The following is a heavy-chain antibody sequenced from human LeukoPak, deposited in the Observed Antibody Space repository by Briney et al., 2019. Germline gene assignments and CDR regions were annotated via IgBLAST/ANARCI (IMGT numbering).Heavy chain of an antibody. D-gene: IGHD5-12*01. CDR1: GFTFSDHA. V-gene: IGHV3-64*02. CDR3: VRDSFYTGYDRGFGY. Sequence: GGSLRLSCATSGFTFSDHALHWLRQAPGKGLQYVSAISRNGTRTFYADSVKDRFTISRDKSTKTLYLQMGSLRVEDMGVYYCVRDSFYTGYDRGFGYWGQGTLVTVS. CDR2: ISRNGTRT. J-gene: IGHJ4*02.